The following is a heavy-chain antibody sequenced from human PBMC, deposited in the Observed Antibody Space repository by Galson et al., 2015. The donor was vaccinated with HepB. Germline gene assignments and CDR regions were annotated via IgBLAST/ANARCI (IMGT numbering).Heavy chain of an antibody. V-gene: IGHV4-39*07. CDR3: ARDVPSLRWYHLYPMGAFDI. D-gene: IGHD4-23*01. Sequence: ETLSLTCTVSGGSISSSSYYWGWIRQPPGKGLEWIGSIYYSGSTYYNPSLKSRVTISVDTSKNQFSLKLSSVTAADTAVYYCARDVPSLRWYHLYPMGAFDIWGQGTMVTVSS. J-gene: IGHJ3*02. CDR1: GGSISSSSYY. CDR2: IYYSGST.